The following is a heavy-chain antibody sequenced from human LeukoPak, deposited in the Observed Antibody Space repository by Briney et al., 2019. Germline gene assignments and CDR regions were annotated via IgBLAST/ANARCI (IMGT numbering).Heavy chain of an antibody. D-gene: IGHD6-13*01. CDR2: INSDGSIT. V-gene: IGHV3-74*01. CDR1: GFTFSSYW. CDR3: ARQTATGTDS. Sequence: KPGGSLRLSCAASGFTFSSYWMHWVRQAPGKGLVWVSRINSDGSITSYADSVRGRLTISRDDAKNALYLQMNSLRAEDTAVYYCARQTATGTDSWGQGTLVTVSS. J-gene: IGHJ4*02.